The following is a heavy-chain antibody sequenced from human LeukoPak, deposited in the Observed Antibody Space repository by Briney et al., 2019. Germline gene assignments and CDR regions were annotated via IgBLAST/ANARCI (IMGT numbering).Heavy chain of an antibody. Sequence: ASVKVSCKASGYTFTSYGISWVRQAPGQGLEWVGWISAYNGNTNYAQKLQGRVTMTTDTSTSTAYMELRSLRSDDTAVYYCARDLGSIAAAGSFDYWGQGTLVTVSS. CDR2: ISAYNGNT. D-gene: IGHD6-25*01. CDR1: GYTFTSYG. CDR3: ARDLGSIAAAGSFDY. V-gene: IGHV1-18*01. J-gene: IGHJ4*02.